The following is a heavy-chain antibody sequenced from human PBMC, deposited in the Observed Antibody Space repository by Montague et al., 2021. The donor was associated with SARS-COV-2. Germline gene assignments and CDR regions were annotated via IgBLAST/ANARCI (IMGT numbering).Heavy chain of an antibody. D-gene: IGHD3-10*01. CDR3: ARGLIRGGHGLDD. CDR2: FYPSGST. CDR1: GGSMNLYY. Sequence: SETLSLTCNVSGGSMNLYYWTWVRQPAGKGLEWIGRFYPSGSTNFNPYLQSRVSMSVDMSKNQFSLILTSVTAADTAIYYCARGLIRGGHGLDDWGQGTTVAVSS. V-gene: IGHV4-4*07. J-gene: IGHJ6*02.